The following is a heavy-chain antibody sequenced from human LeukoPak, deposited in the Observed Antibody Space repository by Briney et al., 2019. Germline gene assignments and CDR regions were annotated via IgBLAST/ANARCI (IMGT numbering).Heavy chain of an antibody. V-gene: IGHV3-23*01. CDR2: ISGSGGST. D-gene: IGHD3-10*02. CDR3: AKLGDLFGEFDRDDY. CDR1: GFTFSSYA. J-gene: IGHJ4*02. Sequence: GSLRLSCAASGFTFSSYAMSWVRQAPGKGLEWVSAISGSGGSTYYADSVKGRFTISRDNSKNTLYLQMNSLRAEDTAEYYCAKLGDLFGEFDRDDYWGQGTLVTVSS.